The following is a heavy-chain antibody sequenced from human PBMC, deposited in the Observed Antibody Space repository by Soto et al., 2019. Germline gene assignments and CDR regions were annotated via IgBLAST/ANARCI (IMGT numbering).Heavy chain of an antibody. J-gene: IGHJ4*02. Sequence: RGSLVLSCAASVFAFSDYYMSWVRQAPGKGLEWLSYISSSGSSIYYADSVKGRFTISRNYAQNSLYLQMNNLRAEDTAVYYCASSELAGTFDDWGQGTLFTVSS. CDR2: ISSSGSSI. CDR1: VFAFSDYY. D-gene: IGHD6-19*01. V-gene: IGHV3-11*01. CDR3: ASSELAGTFDD.